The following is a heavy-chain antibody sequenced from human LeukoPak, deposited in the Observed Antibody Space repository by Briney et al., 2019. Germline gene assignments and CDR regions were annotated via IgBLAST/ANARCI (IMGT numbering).Heavy chain of an antibody. CDR3: ARPVYDSSGYYFDY. CDR2: IIPIFATA. J-gene: IGHJ4*02. Sequence: ASVTVSCKASGGTFSSYAISWVRQAPGQGLEWMGGIIPIFATANYAQKFQGRVTITADESTSTAYMELSSLRSEDTAVYYCARPVYDSSGYYFDYWGQGPLVTVSS. D-gene: IGHD3-22*01. CDR1: GGTFSSYA. V-gene: IGHV1-69*13.